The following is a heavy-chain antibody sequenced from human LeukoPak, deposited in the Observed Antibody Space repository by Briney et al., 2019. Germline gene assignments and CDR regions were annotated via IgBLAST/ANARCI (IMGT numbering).Heavy chain of an antibody. CDR1: GFTFSSYG. CDR3: ARDLGMTDGDYVSYFDY. D-gene: IGHD4-17*01. CDR2: ISSGGNTI. J-gene: IGHJ4*02. V-gene: IGHV3-48*03. Sequence: GGSLRLSCAASGFTFSSYGMNWVRQAPGKGLEWVSYISSGGNTIYYADSVKGRFTISRDNAKNSLYLQMNSLRAEDTAVYYCARDLGMTDGDYVSYFDYWGQGTLVTVSS.